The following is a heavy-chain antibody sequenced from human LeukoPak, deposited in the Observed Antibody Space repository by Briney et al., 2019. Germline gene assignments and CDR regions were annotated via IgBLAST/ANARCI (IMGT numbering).Heavy chain of an antibody. CDR1: GFTFDDYA. V-gene: IGHV3-23*01. Sequence: PGGSLRLSCAASGFTFDDYAMHWGRQAPGKGLEWGSGISGSGGSTYYADSVRGRFTISRDNSKNTLYLQMNSLRAEDPAVYYCANGPTTNDFWSGYYWGWGQGTLVTVSS. CDR2: ISGSGGST. D-gene: IGHD3-3*01. CDR3: ANGPTTNDFWSGYYWG. J-gene: IGHJ4*02.